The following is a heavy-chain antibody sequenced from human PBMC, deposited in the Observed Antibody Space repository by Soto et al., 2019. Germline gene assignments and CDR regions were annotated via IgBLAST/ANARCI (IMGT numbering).Heavy chain of an antibody. V-gene: IGHV1-69*13. CDR1: GGTFSSYA. CDR3: ATRVAPWGSGNYYYGMDV. J-gene: IGHJ6*02. CDR2: IIPIFGTA. Sequence: SVKVSCKASGGTFSSYAISWVRQAPGQGLEWMGGIIPIFGTANYAQKFQGRVTITADESTSTAYMELNSLRAEDTAVYYCATRVAPWGSGNYYYGMDVWGQGTTVTVSS. D-gene: IGHD3-10*01.